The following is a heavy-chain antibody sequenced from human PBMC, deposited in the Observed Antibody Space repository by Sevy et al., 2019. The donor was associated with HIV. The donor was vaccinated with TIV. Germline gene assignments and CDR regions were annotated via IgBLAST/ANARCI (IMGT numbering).Heavy chain of an antibody. J-gene: IGHJ5*02. CDR1: GDSVSSNSAT. CDR3: TRGSPNWFDP. Sequence: NLSLTCAISGDSVSSNSATWNWIRQSPSRGLEWLGRTYYRSKWYNHYAVSVRSRITINPDTSKNHFSLQLNSVTPEDTAVYYYTRGSPNWFDPWGQGTLVTVSS. V-gene: IGHV6-1*01. CDR2: TYYRSKWYN.